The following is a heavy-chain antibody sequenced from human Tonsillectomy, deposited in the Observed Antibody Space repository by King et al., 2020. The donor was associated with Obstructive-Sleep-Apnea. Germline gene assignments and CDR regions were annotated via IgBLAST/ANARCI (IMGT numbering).Heavy chain of an antibody. Sequence: VQLVESGAEVKKPGASVKVSCKASGYTFTGYYMHWVRQVPGQGLEWMGWINPNSGATNYAQTFQGRVTMTRDTSISTAYMALSRLRSDDTAVYYCAGASSGDPDYWGQGTLVTVSS. J-gene: IGHJ4*02. CDR1: GYTFTGYY. V-gene: IGHV1-2*02. CDR2: INPNSGAT. D-gene: IGHD2-15*01. CDR3: AGASSGDPDY.